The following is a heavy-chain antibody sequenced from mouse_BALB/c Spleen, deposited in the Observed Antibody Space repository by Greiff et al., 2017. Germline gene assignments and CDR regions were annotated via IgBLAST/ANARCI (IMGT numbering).Heavy chain of an antibody. V-gene: IGHV5-6-3*01. Sequence: EVQVVESGGGLVQPGGSLKLSCAASGFTFSSYGMSWVRQTPDKRLELVATINSNGGSTYYPDSVKGRFTISRDNAKNTLYLQMSSLKSEDTAMYYCAREDYDAMDYWGQGTSVTVSS. CDR1: GFTFSSYG. CDR3: AREDYDAMDY. J-gene: IGHJ4*01. CDR2: INSNGGST.